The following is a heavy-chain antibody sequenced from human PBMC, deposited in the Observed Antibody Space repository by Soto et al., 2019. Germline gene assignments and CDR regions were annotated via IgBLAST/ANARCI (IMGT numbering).Heavy chain of an antibody. D-gene: IGHD7-27*01. V-gene: IGHV3-30*18. CDR1: GFTFSSYG. CDR2: ISYDGSNK. Sequence: QVQLVESGGGVVQPGRSLRLSCAASGFTFSSYGMHWVRQAPGKGLEWVAVISYDGSNKYYADSVKGRFTISRDNSKNTLYLQMNSLRAEDTAVYYCAKDLLGGQRLTPSPFDYWGQGTLVTVSS. CDR3: AKDLLGGQRLTPSPFDY. J-gene: IGHJ4*02.